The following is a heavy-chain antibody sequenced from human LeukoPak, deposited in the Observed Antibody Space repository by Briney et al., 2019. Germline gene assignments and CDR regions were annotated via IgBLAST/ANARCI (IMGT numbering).Heavy chain of an antibody. Sequence: SETLSLTCTVFGGSISSSGHYWGWIRQPPGEGLEWIGSIYFSGSTYYSPSLKSRVTISVDPSTNQFSLKLSSVTAADTAVYYCARHQWLGPFDYWGQGTLVTVSS. D-gene: IGHD6-19*01. J-gene: IGHJ4*02. CDR1: GGSISSSGHY. V-gene: IGHV4-39*01. CDR3: ARHQWLGPFDY. CDR2: IYFSGST.